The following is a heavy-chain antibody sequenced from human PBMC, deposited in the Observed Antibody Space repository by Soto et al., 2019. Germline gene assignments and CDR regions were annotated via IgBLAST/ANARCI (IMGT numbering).Heavy chain of an antibody. Sequence: QVQLVQSGAEVKKPGASVKVSCKASGYTFTSYYMHWVRQAPGQGLEWMGIINPSGGSTSYAQKFRGRVTMTRDTSTSTVFLELSSLRSEDTAVYYCARDTHCSGGSCYGLDYYYYYLDVWGKGTTVTVSS. CDR2: INPSGGST. J-gene: IGHJ6*03. CDR1: GYTFTSYY. CDR3: ARDTHCSGGSCYGLDYYYYYLDV. V-gene: IGHV1-46*03. D-gene: IGHD2-15*01.